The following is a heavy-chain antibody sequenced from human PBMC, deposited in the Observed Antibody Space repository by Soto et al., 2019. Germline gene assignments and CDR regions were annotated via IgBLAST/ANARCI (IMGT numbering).Heavy chain of an antibody. D-gene: IGHD2-8*01. CDR3: SGDRDVWTLDC. V-gene: IGHV3-48*02. J-gene: IGHJ4*02. CDR1: GFTFSSYS. Sequence: EVQLVESGGGLVQPGGSLRLSCAASGFTFSSYSMNWVRQAPGKGMEWVSYISSSSSTIYYADSVKGRFTISRDNAKNLLWLQMNSLRDDDTAGDYGSGDRDVWTLDCWGQGPLVTVAS. CDR2: ISSSSSTI.